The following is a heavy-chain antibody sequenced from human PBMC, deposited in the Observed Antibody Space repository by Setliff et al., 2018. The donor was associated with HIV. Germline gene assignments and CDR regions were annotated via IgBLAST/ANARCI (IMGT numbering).Heavy chain of an antibody. Sequence: ASVKVSCKASGYTFNNYAMNWVRQAPGQGLELMGWINTNTGNTTYAQGFTGRFVFSLDTSVSTAYLQISSLKAEDTAVYFCARDLKRPNSNFWGGYPIPFDSWGQGTLVTVSS. CDR1: GYTFNNYA. V-gene: IGHV7-4-1*02. D-gene: IGHD3-3*01. CDR3: ARDLKRPNSNFWGGYPIPFDS. J-gene: IGHJ4*02. CDR2: INTNTGNT.